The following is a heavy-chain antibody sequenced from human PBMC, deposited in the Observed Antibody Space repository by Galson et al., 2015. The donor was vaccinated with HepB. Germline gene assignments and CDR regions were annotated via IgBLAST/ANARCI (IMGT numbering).Heavy chain of an antibody. Sequence: SLRLSCAASGFTFSSYAMSWVRQAPGKGLEWVSVISTSVGSTYYADSVKGRFTISRDNSKNTLFLQMNSLRAEDTAVYYCAKHYGSGIQAFDIWGQGTMVTVSS. CDR3: AKHYGSGIQAFDI. D-gene: IGHD3-10*01. J-gene: IGHJ3*02. CDR1: GFTFSSYA. CDR2: ISTSVGST. V-gene: IGHV3-23*01.